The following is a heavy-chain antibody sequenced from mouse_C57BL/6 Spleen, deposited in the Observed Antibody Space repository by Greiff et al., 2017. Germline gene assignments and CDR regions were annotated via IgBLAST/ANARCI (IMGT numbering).Heavy chain of an antibody. CDR2: IDPETGGT. J-gene: IGHJ3*01. V-gene: IGHV1-15*01. Sequence: QVQLQQPGAELVRPGASVTLSCKASGYTFTDYEMHWVKQTPVHGLEWIGAIDPETGGTAYNQKFKGKAILTADKSSSTAYMELRSLTSEDSAVYYCTRFRYDGYYGGFAYWGQGTLVTVSA. CDR1: GYTFTDYE. CDR3: TRFRYDGYYGGFAY. D-gene: IGHD2-3*01.